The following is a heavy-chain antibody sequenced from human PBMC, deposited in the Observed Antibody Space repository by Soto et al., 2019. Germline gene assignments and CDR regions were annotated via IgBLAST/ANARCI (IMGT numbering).Heavy chain of an antibody. V-gene: IGHV3-33*01. CDR2: IWYDGSNK. Sequence: ESGGGVVQPGRSLRLSCAASGFTFSSYGMHWVRQAPGTGLEWVAVIWYDGSNKYYADSVKGRFTISRDNSKTTLYLQMNSLSAEVTAVYYCARETRRAVAGIDYWGQGTLVTVSS. CDR3: ARETRRAVAGIDY. CDR1: GFTFSSYG. D-gene: IGHD6-19*01. J-gene: IGHJ4*02.